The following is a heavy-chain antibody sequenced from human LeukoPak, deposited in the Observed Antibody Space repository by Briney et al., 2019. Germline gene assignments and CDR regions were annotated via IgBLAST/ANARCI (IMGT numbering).Heavy chain of an antibody. V-gene: IGHV3-48*03. J-gene: IGHJ4*02. CDR3: ARIGAGSSRDY. CDR2: ISSSGNTI. D-gene: IGHD6-13*01. CDR1: GFTFSSYE. Sequence: GGSLRLSCAASGFTFSSYEMNWVRQAPGKGLEWVSYISSSGNTIYYAESVKGRFSISRDNAKNSLYLQMNSLRAEDTAVYYCARIGAGSSRDYWGQGTLVTVSS.